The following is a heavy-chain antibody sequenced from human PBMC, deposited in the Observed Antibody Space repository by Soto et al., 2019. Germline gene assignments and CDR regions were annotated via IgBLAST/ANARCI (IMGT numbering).Heavy chain of an antibody. J-gene: IGHJ6*02. D-gene: IGHD3-9*01. V-gene: IGHV1-46*03. Sequence: ASVTLSCQASGYTFTSYYMHLVRQAPGQGLEWMGIINPSGGSTSYAQKFQGRVTMTRDTSTSTVYMELSSLRSEDTAVYYCARNTYYDILTPGYGMDVWGQGTTVTVSS. CDR2: INPSGGST. CDR1: GYTFTSYY. CDR3: ARNTYYDILTPGYGMDV.